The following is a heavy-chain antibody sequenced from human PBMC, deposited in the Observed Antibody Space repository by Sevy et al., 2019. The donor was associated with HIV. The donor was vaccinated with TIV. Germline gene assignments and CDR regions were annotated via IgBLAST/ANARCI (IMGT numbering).Heavy chain of an antibody. J-gene: IGHJ3*02. Sequence: SETLSLTCTVSGGSVSSGSYYWSWIRQPPGKGLEWIGYIYYSGSTNYNPSLKSRVTISVDTSKNQFSLNLSSVTAADTAGYYCASSPNYYDSSGYYYWGNAFDIWGQGTMVTVSS. V-gene: IGHV4-61*01. CDR2: IYYSGST. CDR1: GGSVSSGSYY. D-gene: IGHD3-22*01. CDR3: ASSPNYYDSSGYYYWGNAFDI.